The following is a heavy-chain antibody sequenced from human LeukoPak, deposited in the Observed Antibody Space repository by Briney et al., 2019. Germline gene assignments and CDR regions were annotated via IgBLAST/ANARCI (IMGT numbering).Heavy chain of an antibody. CDR3: VRGYSFGPYGMDV. V-gene: IGHV3-74*01. J-gene: IGHJ6*02. D-gene: IGHD2-15*01. CDR1: GFTFSSNW. Sequence: GGSLRLSCAASGFTFSSNWMHWVRQGPGKGLVWVSRINSDGSGTSYADSVKGRFTISRDNAKNTLYLQMSSLRAEDTAVYFCVRGYSFGPYGMDVWGQGTTVTVSS. CDR2: INSDGSGT.